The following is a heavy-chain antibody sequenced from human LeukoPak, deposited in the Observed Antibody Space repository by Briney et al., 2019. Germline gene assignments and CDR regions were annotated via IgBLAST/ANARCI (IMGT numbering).Heavy chain of an antibody. J-gene: IGHJ4*02. Sequence: GASLRLSCAASGFTFSSYSMNWVSQAPGKWLEWVSSISSSSSYIYYADSVKGRFTISRDNAKNSLYLQMNSLRAEDTAVYYCARDSGVRGVIKRGYFDYWGQGTLVTVSS. V-gene: IGHV3-21*01. CDR1: GFTFSSYS. CDR2: ISSSSSYI. D-gene: IGHD3-10*01. CDR3: ARDSGVRGVIKRGYFDY.